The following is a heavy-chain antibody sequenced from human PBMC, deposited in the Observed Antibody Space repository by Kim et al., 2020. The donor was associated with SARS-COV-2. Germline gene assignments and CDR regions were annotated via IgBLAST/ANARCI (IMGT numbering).Heavy chain of an antibody. Sequence: GGSLRLSCTASGFTFRSYWMNWVRQAPGKGLEWVANIKQDGSEKYYVDSVKGRFTISRDNAKNSLFLQMNSLRAEDTAVYYCASPFPWGQGTWSPSLQ. J-gene: IGHJ3*01. CDR3: ASPFP. V-gene: IGHV3-7*01. CDR2: IKQDGSEK. CDR1: GFTFRSYW.